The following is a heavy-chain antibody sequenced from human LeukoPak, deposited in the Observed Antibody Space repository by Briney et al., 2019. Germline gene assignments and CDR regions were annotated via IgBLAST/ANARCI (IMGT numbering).Heavy chain of an antibody. J-gene: IGHJ6*02. V-gene: IGHV1-46*01. Sequence: ASVKVSCKASGYTFTSYGISWVRQAPGQGLEWMGITNPSGGSTSYAQKFQGRVTMTRDTSTSTVYMELSSLRSEDTAVYYCARVSILGDYYYYGMDVWGQGTTVTVSS. CDR1: GYTFTSYG. D-gene: IGHD3-16*01. CDR2: TNPSGGST. CDR3: ARVSILGDYYYYGMDV.